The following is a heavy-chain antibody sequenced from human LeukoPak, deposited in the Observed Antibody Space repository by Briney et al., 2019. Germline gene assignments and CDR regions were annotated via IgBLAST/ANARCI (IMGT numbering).Heavy chain of an antibody. CDR3: ARQDTALIFDY. D-gene: IGHD5-18*01. J-gene: IGHJ4*02. Sequence: SETLSLTCAVYGGSFSGYYWSWIRQHPGKGLEWIGYIYYSGSTYYNPSLKSRVTISVDTSKNQFSLKLSSVTAADTAVYYCARQDTALIFDYWGQGTLVTVSS. CDR2: IYYSGST. V-gene: IGHV4-31*11. CDR1: GGSFSGYY.